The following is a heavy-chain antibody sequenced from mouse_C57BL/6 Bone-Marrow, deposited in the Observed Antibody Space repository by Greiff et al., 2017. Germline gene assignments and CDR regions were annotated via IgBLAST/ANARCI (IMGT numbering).Heavy chain of an antibody. Sequence: EVTLQQSGAELVRPGASVKLSCTASGFNIKDDYMHWVKQRPEQGLEWIGWIDPENGDTEYASKFQGKATITADTSSNTAYLQLSSLTSEDTAVYYCTTGAMDYWGQGTSVTVSS. J-gene: IGHJ4*01. V-gene: IGHV14-4*01. CDR2: IDPENGDT. CDR3: TTGAMDY. CDR1: GFNIKDDY.